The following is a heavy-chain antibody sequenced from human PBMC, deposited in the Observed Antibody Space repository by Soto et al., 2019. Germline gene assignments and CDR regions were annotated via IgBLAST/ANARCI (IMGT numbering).Heavy chain of an antibody. CDR2: IIPIFGTA. D-gene: IGHD3-9*01. V-gene: IGHV1-69*13. J-gene: IGHJ6*02. CDR3: ARELVSQYDILTGFSYYYGMDV. Sequence: ASVKVSCKASGGTFSSYAISWVRQAPGQGLEWMGGIIPIFGTANYAQKFQGRVTITADESTSTAYMELSSLRSEDTAVYYCARELVSQYDILTGFSYYYGMDVWGQGTTVTVSS. CDR1: GGTFSSYA.